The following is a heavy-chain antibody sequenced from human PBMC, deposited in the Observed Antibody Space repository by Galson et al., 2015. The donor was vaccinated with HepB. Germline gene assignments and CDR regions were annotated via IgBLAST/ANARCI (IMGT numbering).Heavy chain of an antibody. CDR3: ARAQGYCSSTSCYTYAFDI. Sequence: SGAEVKKPGESLRISCKGSGYSFTSYWISWVRQMPGKGLEWMGRIDPSDSYTNYSPSFQGHVTISADKSISSAYLQWSSLKASDTAMYYCARAQGYCSSTSCYTYAFDIWGQGTMVTVSS. D-gene: IGHD2-2*02. J-gene: IGHJ3*02. CDR2: IDPSDSYT. V-gene: IGHV5-10-1*01. CDR1: GYSFTSYW.